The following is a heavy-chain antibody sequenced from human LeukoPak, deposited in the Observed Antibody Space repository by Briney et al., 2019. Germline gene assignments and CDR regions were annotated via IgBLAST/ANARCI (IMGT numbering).Heavy chain of an antibody. Sequence: SETLPLTCAVYGGSFSGYYWSWIRQPPGKGLEWIGEVNHSGSTNYNPSLKSRVTISIDTSKNQFSLKLSSVTAADTAVYYCASYPGCSSTSCYSYWGQGTLVTVSS. D-gene: IGHD2-2*02. CDR1: GGSFSGYY. V-gene: IGHV4-34*01. CDR3: ASYPGCSSTSCYSY. J-gene: IGHJ4*02. CDR2: VNHSGST.